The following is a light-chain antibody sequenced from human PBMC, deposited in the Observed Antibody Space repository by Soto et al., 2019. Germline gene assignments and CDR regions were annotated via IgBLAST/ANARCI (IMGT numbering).Light chain of an antibody. Sequence: TQSPATLSSSPGERATLSCRASQSISSYLNWYQQKPGKAPKLLIYDASSLQSGVPSRFSGSGSGTDFTLTISSLQPEDFATYYCQQSYSTPPTFGQRTKVDIK. J-gene: IGKJ1*01. CDR2: DAS. V-gene: IGKV1-39*01. CDR1: QSISSY. CDR3: QQSYSTPPT.